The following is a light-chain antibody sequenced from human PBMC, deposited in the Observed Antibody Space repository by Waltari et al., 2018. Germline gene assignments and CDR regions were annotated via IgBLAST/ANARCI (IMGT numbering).Light chain of an antibody. CDR1: SSDIGGYIY. J-gene: IGLJ2*01. Sequence: QSALTQPASVSGSPGQSITISCTGTSSDIGGYIYVSWYQQHPGKAPTVIVYDVSNRPSGVSNRFSGSKSGNTASLTISGLQAEDEAHYYCSSYTSSGTLVVFGGGTRLTVL. V-gene: IGLV2-14*03. CDR3: SSYTSSGTLVV. CDR2: DVS.